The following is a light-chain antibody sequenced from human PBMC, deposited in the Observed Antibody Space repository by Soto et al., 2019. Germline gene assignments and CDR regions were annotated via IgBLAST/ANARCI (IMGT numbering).Light chain of an antibody. Sequence: DIQMTQPTSTLSATVVARVTITFRASQSISSWLAWYQRKPGKAPKLLIYDDSSLESGVPSRFSGSGSGTEFTLTISSLQPDDFATYYCQQYNSYWTSAQRAKV. CDR1: QSISSW. J-gene: IGKJ1*01. CDR3: QQYNSYWT. V-gene: IGKV1-5*01. CDR2: DDS.